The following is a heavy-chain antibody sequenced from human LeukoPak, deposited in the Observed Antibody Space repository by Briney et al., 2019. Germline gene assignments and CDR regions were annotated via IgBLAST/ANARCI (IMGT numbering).Heavy chain of an antibody. J-gene: IGHJ6*02. Sequence: QPGGSLRLSCAASGFTFSSYSMTWVRQAPGRGLEWISYISVSSGTILYADSVKGRLTISRDDAKNSLYLQMNSLRAEDTAVYYCATQRRYCSSTSCYSYYYGMDVWGQGTTVTVSS. V-gene: IGHV3-48*04. CDR3: ATQRRYCSSTSCYSYYYGMDV. D-gene: IGHD2-2*02. CDR2: ISVSSGTI. CDR1: GFTFSSYS.